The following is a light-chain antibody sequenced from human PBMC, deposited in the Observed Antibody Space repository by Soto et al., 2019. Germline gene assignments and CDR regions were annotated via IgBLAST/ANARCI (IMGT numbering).Light chain of an antibody. CDR3: QQTYSTPRT. CDR2: AAS. Sequence: DIQMTQSPSSLSVSVGDRVTITCRASQNIKNYFSWYQQKPGKAPSLLIYAASSLQSGVPSRFSGSGSGTDFTLTISSLQPEDFGSYYCQQTYSTPRTFGPGTKVDIK. J-gene: IGKJ1*01. V-gene: IGKV1-39*01. CDR1: QNIKNY.